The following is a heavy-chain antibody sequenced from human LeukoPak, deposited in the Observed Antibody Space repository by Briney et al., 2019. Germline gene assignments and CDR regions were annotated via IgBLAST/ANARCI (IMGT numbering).Heavy chain of an antibody. CDR2: IWYDGSSK. V-gene: IGHV3-33*01. J-gene: IGHJ4*02. CDR1: GFTFSSYG. D-gene: IGHD3-16*02. Sequence: PGGSLRLSCAASGFTFSSYGMHWVRQAPGKGLELVALIWYDGSSKHYADSVRGRFTISRDNSKNTLYLQMNSLRAEDTAVYYCARDFELSHWGQGTLVTVSS. CDR3: ARDFELSH.